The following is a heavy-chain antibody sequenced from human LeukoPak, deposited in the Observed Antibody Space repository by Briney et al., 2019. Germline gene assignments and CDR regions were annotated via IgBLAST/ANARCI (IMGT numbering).Heavy chain of an antibody. CDR2: ISSSSSYI. J-gene: IGHJ3*02. CDR3: ARAYSSSWYDRDDAFDI. CDR1: GFIFSNYG. V-gene: IGHV3-21*01. Sequence: GGSLRLSCAASGFIFSNYGMSWVRQAPGKGLEWVSSISSSSSYIYYADSVKGRFTISRDNAKNSLYLQMNSLRAEDTAVYYCARAYSSSWYDRDDAFDIWGQGAMVTVSS. D-gene: IGHD6-13*01.